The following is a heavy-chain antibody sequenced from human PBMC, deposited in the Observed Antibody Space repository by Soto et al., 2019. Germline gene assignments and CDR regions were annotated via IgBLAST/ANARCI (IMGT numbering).Heavy chain of an antibody. CDR1: GYTFTSYY. D-gene: IGHD3-16*02. Sequence: GASVKVSCKASGYTFTSYYMHWVRQAPGQGLEWMGIINPSGGSTSYAQKFQGRVTMTRDTSTSTVYMELSSLRSEDTAVYYCARAAFGGVIGKKEIDYWGQGTLVTVSS. V-gene: IGHV1-46*01. J-gene: IGHJ4*02. CDR3: ARAAFGGVIGKKEIDY. CDR2: INPSGGST.